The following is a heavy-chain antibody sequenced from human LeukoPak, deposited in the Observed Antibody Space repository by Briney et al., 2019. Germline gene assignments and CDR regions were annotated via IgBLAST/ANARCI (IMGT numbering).Heavy chain of an antibody. CDR3: ARVPGVGAAGTTLSDY. Sequence: SETLSLTCTVSGGFISSYYWSWIRQPPGKGLEWIGYIYYSGSTNYNPSLKSRVTISVDTSKNQFSLKLSSVTAADTAVYYCARVPGVGAAGTTLSDYWGRGTLVTVSS. CDR1: GGFISSYY. CDR2: IYYSGST. V-gene: IGHV4-59*08. D-gene: IGHD6-13*01. J-gene: IGHJ4*02.